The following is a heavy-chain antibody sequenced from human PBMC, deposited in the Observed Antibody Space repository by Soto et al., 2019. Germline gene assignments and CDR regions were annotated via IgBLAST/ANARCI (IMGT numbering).Heavy chain of an antibody. V-gene: IGHV3-30*18. CDR2: ISYDGSNK. D-gene: IGHD1-26*01. Sequence: PGGSLRLSCAASGFTFSSYGMHWVRQAPGKGLEWVAVISYDGSNKYYADSVKGRFTISRDNSKNTLYLQMNSLRAEDTAVYYCAKDLNVGATVPVPLEYYYYYYGMDVWGQGTTVTVSS. CDR1: GFTFSSYG. J-gene: IGHJ6*02. CDR3: AKDLNVGATVPVPLEYYYYYYGMDV.